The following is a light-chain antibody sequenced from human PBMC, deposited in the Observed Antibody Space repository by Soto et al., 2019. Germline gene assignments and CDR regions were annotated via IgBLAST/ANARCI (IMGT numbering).Light chain of an antibody. CDR2: VNS. CDR3: QSYDSSRYV. CDR1: SSNIGAGYD. Sequence: QSVLTQPPSVSGAPGQRVTISCTGSSSNIGAGYDVHWYQQLPGTAPKLLIYVNSNRPSGVPDRFSGSKSGTSASLAITGLQAEDEADYYCQSYDSSRYVFGTGTKVTVL. J-gene: IGLJ1*01. V-gene: IGLV1-40*01.